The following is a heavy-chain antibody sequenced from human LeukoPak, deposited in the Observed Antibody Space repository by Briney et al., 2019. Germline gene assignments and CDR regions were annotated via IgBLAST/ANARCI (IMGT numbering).Heavy chain of an antibody. CDR1: GFTFRSYS. V-gene: IGHV3-21*01. Sequence: GGSLRLSCAPSGFTFRSYSMNWVRQAPGKGLEWVSSISSSSSYIYYADSVKGRFTISRDNAKNSLYLQMNSLRAEDTAVYYCARGYDILTGFDYWGQGTLVTVSS. CDR3: ARGYDILTGFDY. J-gene: IGHJ4*02. D-gene: IGHD3-9*01. CDR2: ISSSSSYI.